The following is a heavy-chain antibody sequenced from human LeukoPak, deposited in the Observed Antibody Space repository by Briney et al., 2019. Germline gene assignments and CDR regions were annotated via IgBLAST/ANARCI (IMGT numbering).Heavy chain of an antibody. J-gene: IGHJ4*02. V-gene: IGHV4-39*07. CDR2: IYYSGST. D-gene: IGHD3-10*01. CDR1: GGSISSSSYY. Sequence: SETLSLTCTVSGGSISSSSYYWGWLRQPPGMELEWIGSIYYSGSTYYNPSLKSRVTISVYTSKNHFSLKLSSVTAADTAVYYCARDIQWFGELIGVDYFDYWGQGTLVTVSS. CDR3: ARDIQWFGELIGVDYFDY.